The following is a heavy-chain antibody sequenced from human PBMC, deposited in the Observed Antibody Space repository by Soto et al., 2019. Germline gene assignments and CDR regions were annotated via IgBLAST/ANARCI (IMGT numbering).Heavy chain of an antibody. CDR3: ARRDTYKYNWFDH. V-gene: IGHV5-51*01. CDR1: GYSFTIYC. J-gene: IGHJ5*02. Sequence: PGEXLKISFKGSGYSFTIYCIGWVLQITGKGLEWMGIIYHGDSDERYSPSFQGQVTISADKSISTDYLKWSSMKASDTAMYYCARRDTYKYNWFDHWGQGTLVTVSS. D-gene: IGHD1-1*01. CDR2: IYHGDSDE.